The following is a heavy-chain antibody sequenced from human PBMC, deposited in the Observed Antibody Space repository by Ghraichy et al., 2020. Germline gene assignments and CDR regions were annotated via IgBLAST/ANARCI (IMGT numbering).Heavy chain of an antibody. Sequence: SQTLSLTCAISGDTVSSSSAAWHWIRQSPSGGLEWLGRTYYRSKWFNDYAVSVKGRITINSDTSKNQFSLQLNSVTPEDTAVYYCARDVSGGWLFDYWGQGTLVTVSS. D-gene: IGHD6-19*01. CDR3: ARDVSGGWLFDY. J-gene: IGHJ4*02. V-gene: IGHV6-1*01. CDR1: GDTVSSSSAA. CDR2: TYYRSKWFN.